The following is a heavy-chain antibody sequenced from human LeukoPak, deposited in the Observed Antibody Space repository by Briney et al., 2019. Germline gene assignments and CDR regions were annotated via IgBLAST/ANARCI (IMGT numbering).Heavy chain of an antibody. J-gene: IGHJ4*02. Sequence: LSGGSLRLSCAASGFSFSSYEMNWVRQAPGKGLEWLSYTNSGGSTTYYADSVKGRFTISRDNAKNSLYLQMNSLRAEDTAVYYCATKHDYWGQGTLVTVSS. CDR2: TNSGGSTT. CDR1: GFSFSSYE. CDR3: ATKHDY. V-gene: IGHV3-48*03.